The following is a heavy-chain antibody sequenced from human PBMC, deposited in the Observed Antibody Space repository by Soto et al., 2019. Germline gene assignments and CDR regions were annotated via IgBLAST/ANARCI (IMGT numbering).Heavy chain of an antibody. Sequence: QVQLQESGPRLVKPSQTLSLTCTVSGGSISSGDYYWNWIRQHPGKGLEWIGYISHSGATYYNPSLKSRVTISLDTSKNQFSLKLNSVTAADTAVFYCARRRAFGGQNAFDIWGQGTMVTVSS. J-gene: IGHJ3*02. CDR2: ISHSGAT. D-gene: IGHD3-10*01. CDR1: GGSISSGDYY. V-gene: IGHV4-31*03. CDR3: ARRRAFGGQNAFDI.